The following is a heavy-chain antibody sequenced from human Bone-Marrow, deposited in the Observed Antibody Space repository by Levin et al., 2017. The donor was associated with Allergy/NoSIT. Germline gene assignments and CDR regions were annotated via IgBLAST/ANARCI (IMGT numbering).Heavy chain of an antibody. CDR2: IHDTGTT. CDR1: GGSITSPTYY. CDR3: ATQAFSGIVVVIGNWFDP. Sequence: PSETLSLTCTVSGGSITSPTYYWAWVRQPPGKGLEWIGNIHDTGTTYSNPSLQSRVTITVDTSKNQFSLKLSSVTAADTAVYFCATQAFSGIVVVIGNWFDPWGQGTLVTVSS. V-gene: IGHV4-39*01. J-gene: IGHJ5*02. D-gene: IGHD3-22*01.